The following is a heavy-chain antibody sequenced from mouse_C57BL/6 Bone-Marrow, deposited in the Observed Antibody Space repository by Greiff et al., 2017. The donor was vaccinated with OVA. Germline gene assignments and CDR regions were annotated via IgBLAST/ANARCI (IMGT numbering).Heavy chain of an antibody. V-gene: IGHV1-50*01. CDR1: GYTFTSYW. Sequence: QVQLQQPGAELVKPGASVKLSCKASGYTFTSYWMQWVKQRPGQGLEWIGEIDPSDSYTNYNQKFKGKATLAVDKSSSTAYMLLSSLTSEDSAVYFCAREGHWYFDVWGTGTTVTVSS. J-gene: IGHJ1*03. CDR3: AREGHWYFDV. CDR2: IDPSDSYT.